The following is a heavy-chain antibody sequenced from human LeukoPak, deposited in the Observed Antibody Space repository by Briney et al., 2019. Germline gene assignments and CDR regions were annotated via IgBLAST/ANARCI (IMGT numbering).Heavy chain of an antibody. J-gene: IGHJ1*01. Sequence: SETLSLTCTVSGGSISSYYWSWIRQPPGKGLEWSGDVYYSGSTNYNPSLKSQVTISVAPSQNQCSLKLSSVTAADTAVYYCARGAKPYYFQHWGQGTLVTVSS. CDR1: GGSISSYY. V-gene: IGHV4-59*01. CDR3: ARGAKPYYFQH. CDR2: VYYSGST. D-gene: IGHD3-16*01.